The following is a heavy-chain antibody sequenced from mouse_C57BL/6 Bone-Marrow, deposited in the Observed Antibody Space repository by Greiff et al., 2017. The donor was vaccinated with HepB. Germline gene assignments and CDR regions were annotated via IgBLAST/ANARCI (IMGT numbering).Heavy chain of an antibody. CDR1: GFTFSDYG. J-gene: IGHJ2*01. Sequence: DVMLVESGGGLVKPGGSLKLSCAASGFTFSDYGMHWVRQAPEKGLEWVAYISSGSSTIYYADTVKGRFTISRDNAKNTLFLQMTSLRSEDTAMYYCARSGGPYFDYWGQGTTLTVSS. CDR3: ARSGGPYFDY. CDR2: ISSGSSTI. V-gene: IGHV5-17*01. D-gene: IGHD1-1*02.